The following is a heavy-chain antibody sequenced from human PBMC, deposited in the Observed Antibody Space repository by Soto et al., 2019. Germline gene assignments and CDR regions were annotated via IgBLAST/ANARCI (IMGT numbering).Heavy chain of an antibody. J-gene: IGHJ6*04. Sequence: PGGSLRLSCAASGFTFSSYGMHWVRQAPGKGLEWVAVIWYDGSNKYYADSVKGRFTISRDNSKNTLYLQMNSLRAEDTAVYYIGGGGYIFYYSYVLDVWGKGTTVPVSS. D-gene: IGHD5-12*01. CDR2: IWYDGSNK. V-gene: IGHV3-33*01. CDR3: GGGGYIFYYSYVLDV. CDR1: GFTFSSYG.